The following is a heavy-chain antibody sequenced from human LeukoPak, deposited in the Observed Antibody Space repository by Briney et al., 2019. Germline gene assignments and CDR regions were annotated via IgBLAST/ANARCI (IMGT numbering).Heavy chain of an antibody. CDR3: ARDSYGGSLLDY. D-gene: IGHD1-26*01. Sequence: SQTLSLTCTVSGGSISSGSYYWSWIRQPAGKGLEWIGRIYTSGSTNYNPSLKSRVTISVDTSKNQFSLKLSSVTAADTAVYYCARDSYGGSLLDYWGQGTLVTVSS. J-gene: IGHJ4*02. V-gene: IGHV4-61*02. CDR1: GGSISSGSYY. CDR2: IYTSGST.